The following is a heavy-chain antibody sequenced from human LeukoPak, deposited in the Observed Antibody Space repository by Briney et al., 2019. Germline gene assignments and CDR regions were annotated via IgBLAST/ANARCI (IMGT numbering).Heavy chain of an antibody. D-gene: IGHD4-17*01. CDR1: GYSISSGYY. Sequence: PSETLSRTCAVSGYSISSGYYWGWIRQPPGKGLVWIGSIYHSGSTYYNPSLKSRVTISVDTSKNQFSLKLSSVTAADTAVYYCARLYGDYGYYFDYWGQGTLVTVSS. CDR3: ARLYGDYGYYFDY. V-gene: IGHV4-38-2*01. J-gene: IGHJ4*02. CDR2: IYHSGST.